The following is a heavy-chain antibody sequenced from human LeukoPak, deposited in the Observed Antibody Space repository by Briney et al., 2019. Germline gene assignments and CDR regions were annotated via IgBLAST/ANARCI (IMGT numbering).Heavy chain of an antibody. CDR1: GFTFSSYT. J-gene: IGHJ3*02. CDR2: ISSSSTYI. D-gene: IGHD4-17*01. V-gene: IGHV3-21*01. CDR3: ARDVSYGDYDSNDAFDI. Sequence: PGGSLRLSCAASGFTFSSYTMNWVRQAPGKGLEWVSSISSSSTYIYSADSVKGRFTISRNNAKNSVYLQMNSLRVEDTAFYYCARDVSYGDYDSNDAFDIWGQGTMVTVSS.